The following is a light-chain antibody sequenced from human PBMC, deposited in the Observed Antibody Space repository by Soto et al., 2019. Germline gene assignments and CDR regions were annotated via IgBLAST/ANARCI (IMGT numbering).Light chain of an antibody. CDR2: TNN. V-gene: IGLV1-44*01. J-gene: IGLJ7*01. CDR1: SSNIGSNT. Sequence: QAVLTQPPSASGTPGQRVTISCSGSSSNIGSNTVNWYQQLPGTAPKLLIYTNNQRPSGVPDRFSGSKSGTSASLVISGLQSEDEADYYSAAWDDSLNGAVFGGGTQLTVL. CDR3: AAWDDSLNGAV.